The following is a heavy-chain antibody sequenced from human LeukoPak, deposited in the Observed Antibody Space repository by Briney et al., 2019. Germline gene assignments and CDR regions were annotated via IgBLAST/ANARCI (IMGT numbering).Heavy chain of an antibody. J-gene: IGHJ6*04. V-gene: IGHV1-8*01. CDR3: ARALAGTAELDV. CDR2: MNPNNGNT. CDR1: GYTFTSYD. D-gene: IGHD1-1*01. Sequence: GSVKVSCKASGYTFTSYDIHWVRQSTGQGLEWMGRMNPNNGNTGDAQKFQGRVTMTRDPSISTAYMELSSLRSEDTGVYFCARALAGTAELDVWGKGTTVTVSS.